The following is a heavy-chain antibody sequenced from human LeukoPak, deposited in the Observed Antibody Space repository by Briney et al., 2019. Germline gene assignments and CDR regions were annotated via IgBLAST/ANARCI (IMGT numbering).Heavy chain of an antibody. D-gene: IGHD2-15*01. CDR1: GYSISSGYY. V-gene: IGHV4-38-2*02. CDR2: IYHSGST. CDR3: AREDRRGVVANWFDP. Sequence: PSETLSLTCAVSGYSISSGYYWGWIRQPPGKGLEWIGSIYHSGSTYYNPSLKSRVTISVDTSKNQFSLKLSSVTAADTAVYYCAREDRRGVVANWFDPWDQGTLVTVSS. J-gene: IGHJ5*02.